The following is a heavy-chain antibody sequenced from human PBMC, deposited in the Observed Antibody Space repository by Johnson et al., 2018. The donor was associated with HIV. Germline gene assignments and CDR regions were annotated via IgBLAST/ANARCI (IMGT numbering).Heavy chain of an antibody. CDR3: TTGSSGSNAFDI. Sequence: MQLVESGGGLVQPGGSLRRSCAASGFTVSSYAMHWVRQAPGKGLEWVANITADGSERYYVDSVKGRFTISRDNSKNTLYLQMNSLRAEDTAVYYFTTGSSGSNAFDIWGQGTMVTVSS. CDR2: ITADGSER. J-gene: IGHJ3*02. CDR1: GFTVSSYA. D-gene: IGHD3-22*01. V-gene: IGHV3-7*03.